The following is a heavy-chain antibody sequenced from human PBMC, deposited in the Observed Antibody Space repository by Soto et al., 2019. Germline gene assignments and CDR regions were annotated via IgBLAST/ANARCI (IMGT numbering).Heavy chain of an antibody. CDR3: ARGGNGYENWPPYYYYGMDV. CDR1: GFTFRNYG. J-gene: IGHJ6*02. D-gene: IGHD5-12*01. CDR2: ISYDGDNK. V-gene: IGHV3-30*12. Sequence: GGSLRLSCTPSGFTFRNYGLHWVRQAPGKGLEWVALISYDGDNKYYTDSVKGRFTISRDNAKTSLYLQMNSLRAEDTSVYFCARGGNGYENWPPYYYYGMDVWGQGTTVTVSS.